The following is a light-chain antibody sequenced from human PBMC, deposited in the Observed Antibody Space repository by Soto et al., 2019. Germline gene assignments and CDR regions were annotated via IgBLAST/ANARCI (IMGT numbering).Light chain of an antibody. Sequence: DIQMTQSPSTLPAPVGDRVTITCRASQSISGSLAWYQQKPGKAPKLLIYDASSLESGVPSRFSGSGSGTEFTLTISSLQPDDFATYYCQQYKTYPLTFGGGTKVEIK. V-gene: IGKV1-5*01. CDR1: QSISGS. J-gene: IGKJ4*01. CDR2: DAS. CDR3: QQYKTYPLT.